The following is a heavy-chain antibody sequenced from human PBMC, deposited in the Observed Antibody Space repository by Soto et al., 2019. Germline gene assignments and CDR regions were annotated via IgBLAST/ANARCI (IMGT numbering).Heavy chain of an antibody. D-gene: IGHD3-10*01. CDR1: GGSVSVYY. V-gene: IGHV4-34*01. CDR3: ARRERYYGSPGWFDP. J-gene: IGHJ5*02. Sequence: PSETLSLTCAVYGGSVSVYYWGWVRQPPGKGLEWLGEVSHSGSPKYNPSLKSRVTITVDTAKNQFSLNLRSVTAADTAMYFCARRERYYGSPGWFDPWGPGTLVTVSS. CDR2: VSHSGSP.